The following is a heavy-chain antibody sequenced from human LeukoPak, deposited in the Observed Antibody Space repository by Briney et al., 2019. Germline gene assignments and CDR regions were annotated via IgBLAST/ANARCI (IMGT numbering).Heavy chain of an antibody. Sequence: PGGSLRLSCAASGFTFSDYNMRWIRQAPGKGLEWVSSISRSGSAKYYADSVKGRFTTSRDNAKNSLFLQMNSLRAEDTAVYYCARSGSGYLRYYFDYWGQGTLVTVSS. CDR2: ISRSGSAK. CDR3: ARSGSGYLRYYFDY. D-gene: IGHD5-12*01. CDR1: GFTFSDYN. J-gene: IGHJ4*02. V-gene: IGHV3-11*01.